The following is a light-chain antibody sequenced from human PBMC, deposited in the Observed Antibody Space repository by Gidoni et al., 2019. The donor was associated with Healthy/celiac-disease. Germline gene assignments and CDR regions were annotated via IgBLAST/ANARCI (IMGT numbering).Light chain of an antibody. CDR2: AAS. CDR1: QSISNY. J-gene: IGKJ1*01. V-gene: IGKV1-39*01. Sequence: MAQSPSYLSASVGDRVTITCRASQSISNYLNWYQQKPGKAPKLLIYAASSLQSGVPTRFRGSGSGTDFTLTISSLQPEDFATYYCQQSYSTPRTFGQGTKVEIK. CDR3: QQSYSTPRT.